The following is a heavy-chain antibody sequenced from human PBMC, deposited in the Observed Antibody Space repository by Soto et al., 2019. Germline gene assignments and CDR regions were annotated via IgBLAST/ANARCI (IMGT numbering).Heavy chain of an antibody. V-gene: IGHV1-2*02. J-gene: IGHJ4*02. Sequence: QVQLVQSGAEVKPGASVKVSCKASGYTFTGYYMHWVRQAPGQGLEWMGWINPNSGGTNYAQKFQGRVTMTRDTSISTAYMELSRLRSDDTAVYYCARDVTTVTLLGYWGQGTLVTVSS. CDR3: ARDVTTVTLLGY. CDR2: INPNSGGT. D-gene: IGHD4-4*01. CDR1: GYTFTGYY.